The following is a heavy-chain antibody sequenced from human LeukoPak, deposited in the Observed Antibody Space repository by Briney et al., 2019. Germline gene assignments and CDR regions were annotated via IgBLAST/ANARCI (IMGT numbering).Heavy chain of an antibody. V-gene: IGHV3-21*01. D-gene: IGHD3-16*02. Sequence: GGSLRLSCAASGFTFSSYGMTWVRQAPGKGLEWVSSISSSGSNIYYADSLKGRFTISRDNAKNSLFLQMSSLRVEDMAVYYCAKTSYHNFWGAPTSYRYMDVWGTGTTVTVS. J-gene: IGHJ6*03. CDR2: ISSSGSNI. CDR1: GFTFSSYG. CDR3: AKTSYHNFWGAPTSYRYMDV.